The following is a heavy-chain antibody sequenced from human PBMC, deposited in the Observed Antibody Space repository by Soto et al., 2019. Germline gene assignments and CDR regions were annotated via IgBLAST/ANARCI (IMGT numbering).Heavy chain of an antibody. CDR1: GFTFSGSA. V-gene: IGHV3-73*01. Sequence: EVQLVESGGGLVQPGGSLKLSCAASGFTFSGSAMHWVRQASGKGLEWVGRIRSKSNSYATAYAASSKGRFTISRDDSKIMAYLQMTSLNAEDTAVYYCTSPDYVDYVDAFDIWGQGTKVTVSS. CDR2: IRSKSNSYAT. J-gene: IGHJ3*02. CDR3: TSPDYVDYVDAFDI. D-gene: IGHD4-17*01.